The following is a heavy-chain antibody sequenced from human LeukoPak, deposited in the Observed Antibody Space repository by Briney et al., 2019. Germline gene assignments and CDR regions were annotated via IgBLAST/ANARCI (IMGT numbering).Heavy chain of an antibody. CDR2: ISIAGST. V-gene: IGHV3-53*05. CDR3: AKDGPGIPGHYYYMDV. CDR1: GFTVSSKY. D-gene: IGHD1-14*01. J-gene: IGHJ6*03. Sequence: GGSLRLSCAASGFTVSSKYMSWVRQAPGKGLEWVSLISIAGSTNYADSVKGRFTISRDNSKNTLYLQMDSLRAEDTALYYCAKDGPGIPGHYYYMDVWGKGTTVTVSS.